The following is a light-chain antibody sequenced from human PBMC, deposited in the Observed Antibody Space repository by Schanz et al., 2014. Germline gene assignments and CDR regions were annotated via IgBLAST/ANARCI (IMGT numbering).Light chain of an antibody. CDR2: WAS. CDR3: QQYYTTPYT. V-gene: IGKV4-1*01. Sequence: DIVMTQSPDSLAVSLGERATINCKSSQTVLYYSNNKNSLAWYQQKPGQPPKLLIYWASTRESGVPDRFSGSGSGTHVTLTITSLQADDVAVYYCQQYYTTPYTWGQGTKLESK. J-gene: IGKJ2*01. CDR1: QTVLYYSNNKNS.